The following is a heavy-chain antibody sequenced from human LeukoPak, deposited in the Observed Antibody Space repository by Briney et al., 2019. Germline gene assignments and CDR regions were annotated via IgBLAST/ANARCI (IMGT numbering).Heavy chain of an antibody. V-gene: IGHV4-34*01. Sequence: PSETLSLTCAVYGGSFSGYYWSWIRQPPGKGLEWIGEINHSGSTNYNPSLKSRVTISVDTSKNQFSLKLSSVTAADTAVYYCARHSPYYRGGKADYFDYWGQGTLVTVSS. J-gene: IGHJ4*02. CDR2: INHSGST. D-gene: IGHD4-23*01. CDR1: GGSFSGYY. CDR3: ARHSPYYRGGKADYFDY.